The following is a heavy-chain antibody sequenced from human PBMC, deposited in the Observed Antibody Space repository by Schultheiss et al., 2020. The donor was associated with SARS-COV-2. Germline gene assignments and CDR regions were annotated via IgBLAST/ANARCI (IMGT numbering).Heavy chain of an antibody. D-gene: IGHD3-3*01. V-gene: IGHV3-20*01. Sequence: GGSLRLSCAASGFTFDDYAMHWVRQAPGKGLEWVSGINWNGGSTGYADSVKGRFTISRDNAKNSLYLQMNSLRAEDTALYHCARDSRLADFWSGANTGWFDPWGQGTLVTVSS. CDR2: INWNGGST. J-gene: IGHJ5*02. CDR3: ARDSRLADFWSGANTGWFDP. CDR1: GFTFDDYA.